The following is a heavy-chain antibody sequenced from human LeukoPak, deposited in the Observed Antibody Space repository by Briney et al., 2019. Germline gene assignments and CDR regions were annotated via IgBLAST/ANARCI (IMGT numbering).Heavy chain of an antibody. V-gene: IGHV4-31*03. CDR3: ARADSGSYNWFDP. J-gene: IGHJ5*02. D-gene: IGHD3-10*01. CDR1: GGSISSGEYY. CDR2: IYYSGIT. Sequence: SETLSLTCTVSGGSISSGEYYWSWIRQHPGTGLEWIGCIYYSGITHYNPSLKSRVSTSVDRSKNQFSLKLSSVTAADTAVYYCARADSGSYNWFDPWGQGTLVTVSS.